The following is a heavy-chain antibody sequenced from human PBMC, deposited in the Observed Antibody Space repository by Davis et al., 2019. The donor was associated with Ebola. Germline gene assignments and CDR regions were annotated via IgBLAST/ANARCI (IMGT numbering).Heavy chain of an antibody. V-gene: IGHV3-33*01. CDR1: GFTFSSYG. J-gene: IGHJ4*02. Sequence: GESLKISCAASGFTFSSYGMHWVRQAPGKGLEWVAVIWYDGSNKYYADSVKGRFTISRDNSKNTLYLQMNSLRAEDTAVYYCASGQYCSSTSCYTGGADYFDYWGQGTLVTVSS. CDR2: IWYDGSNK. CDR3: ASGQYCSSTSCYTGGADYFDY. D-gene: IGHD2-2*02.